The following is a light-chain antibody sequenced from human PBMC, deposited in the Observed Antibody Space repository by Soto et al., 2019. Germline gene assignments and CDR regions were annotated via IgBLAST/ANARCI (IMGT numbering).Light chain of an antibody. Sequence: QSVLTQQPSASGTPGQRITISCSGSSTNIGSSYVYWYQQLPGTAPKLLMYNNNQRPSGVPDRVSGSKSGTSASLAISGLRSDDEGDYYCAAWDDSLSGYVFGTGTKVTVL. CDR1: STNIGSSY. V-gene: IGLV1-47*02. CDR3: AAWDDSLSGYV. CDR2: NNN. J-gene: IGLJ1*01.